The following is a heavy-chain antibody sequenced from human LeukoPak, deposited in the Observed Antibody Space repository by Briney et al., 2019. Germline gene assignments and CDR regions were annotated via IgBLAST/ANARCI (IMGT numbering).Heavy chain of an antibody. D-gene: IGHD3-9*01. CDR1: GFTFSSHS. J-gene: IGHJ5*02. CDR2: ISSSSSYI. Sequence: GSLRLSCAASGFTFSSHSMNWVRQAPGKGLEWVSSISSSSSYIYYADSVKGRFTISRDNAKNSLYLQMNSLRAEDTAVYYCARDQDFDWLLSTRGWFDPWGQGTLVTVSS. V-gene: IGHV3-21*01. CDR3: ARDQDFDWLLSTRGWFDP.